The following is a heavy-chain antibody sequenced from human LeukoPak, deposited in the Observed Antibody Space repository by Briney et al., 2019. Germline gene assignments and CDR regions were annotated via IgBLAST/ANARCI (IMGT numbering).Heavy chain of an antibody. CDR3: ARGSQSTWGFFAY. Sequence: GGSPRLSCAASGFTFSNYGMHWVRQAPGKGLQWVAVIWYDGSNEYYTGSVKGRFTISRDNAHNTLYLQMNSLRAEDTAVYYCARGSQSTWGFFAYWGQGTRVTVSS. V-gene: IGHV3-33*01. J-gene: IGHJ4*02. CDR2: IWYDGSNE. D-gene: IGHD1-1*01. CDR1: GFTFSNYG.